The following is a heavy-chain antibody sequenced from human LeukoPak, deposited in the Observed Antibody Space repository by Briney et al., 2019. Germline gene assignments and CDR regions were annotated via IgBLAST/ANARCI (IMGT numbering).Heavy chain of an antibody. CDR2: ISYDGSDK. J-gene: IGHJ4*02. D-gene: IGHD6-13*01. Sequence: GRSLRLSCAASGFTFSSYAMHWVRQAPGKGLEWVALISYDGSDKYYADSVKGRFTISRDNSKNTLYVQMNSLRAEGTAVYYCARGSYSSSWKTFDYWGQGTLVTVSS. V-gene: IGHV3-30*04. CDR1: GFTFSSYA. CDR3: ARGSYSSSWKTFDY.